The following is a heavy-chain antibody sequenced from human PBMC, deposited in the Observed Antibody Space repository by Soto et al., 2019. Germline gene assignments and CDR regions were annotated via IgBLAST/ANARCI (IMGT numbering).Heavy chain of an antibody. D-gene: IGHD2-8*02. J-gene: IGHJ4*02. V-gene: IGHV4-28*03. CDR2: IYYSGTT. CDR1: GYSISSSNW. CDR3: ARGGGVYYFDY. Sequence: SETLSLTCAVSGYSISSSNWWGWIRQPPGKGLEWIGYIYYSGTTYYNPSLKSRVTISVDTSKSQFSLKLSSVTAADTAVYYCARGGGVYYFDYCGKGTLVTVSS.